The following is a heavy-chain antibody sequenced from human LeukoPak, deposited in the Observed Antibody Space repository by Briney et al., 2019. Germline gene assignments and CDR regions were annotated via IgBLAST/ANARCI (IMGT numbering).Heavy chain of an antibody. D-gene: IGHD6-13*01. Sequence: GGSLRLSCAASGFTFSNYAMSWVRQAPGKGLEWVANINQDGSEKYYVDSVKGRFTISRDNAKNSLYLQMNSLRAEDTAVYYCARDRVWTVLYWGQGTLVTVSS. V-gene: IGHV3-7*01. J-gene: IGHJ4*02. CDR1: GFTFSNYA. CDR3: ARDRVWTVLY. CDR2: INQDGSEK.